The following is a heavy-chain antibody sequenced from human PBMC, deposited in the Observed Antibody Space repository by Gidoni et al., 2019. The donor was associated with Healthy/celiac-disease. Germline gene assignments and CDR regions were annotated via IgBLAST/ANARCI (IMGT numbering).Heavy chain of an antibody. CDR3: ARVGIVVVVAATPYFDY. J-gene: IGHJ4*02. V-gene: IGHV3-7*01. Sequence: EVQLVVSGGGLVQPGGSLRLSCAASGFIFSSHWMSWVRQAPGKGLEWVANIKQDGSEKYYVDSVKGRFTISRDNAKNSLYLQMNSLRAEDTAVYYCARVGIVVVVAATPYFDYWGQGTLVTVSS. D-gene: IGHD2-15*01. CDR2: IKQDGSEK. CDR1: GFIFSSHW.